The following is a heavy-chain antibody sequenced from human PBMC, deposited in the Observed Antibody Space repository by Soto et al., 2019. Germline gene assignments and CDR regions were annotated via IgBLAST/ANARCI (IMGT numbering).Heavy chain of an antibody. CDR1: GSTFSSYA. CDR2: ISYDGSNK. Sequence: PGGSLTLSCAASGSTFSSYAIHWVRQAPGKGLEWVAVISYDGSNKYYADSVKGRFTISRDNSKNTLYLQMNSLRAEDTAVYYCAREKLTRAFYIWGQGTMVTVSS. V-gene: IGHV3-30-3*01. D-gene: IGHD1-7*01. J-gene: IGHJ3*02. CDR3: AREKLTRAFYI.